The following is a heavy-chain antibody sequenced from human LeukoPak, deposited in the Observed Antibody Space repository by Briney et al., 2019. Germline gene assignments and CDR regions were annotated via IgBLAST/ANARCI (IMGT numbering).Heavy chain of an antibody. V-gene: IGHV4-30-4*01. D-gene: IGHD3-22*01. J-gene: IGHJ5*02. CDR3: ARPSYYDSRIDP. Sequence: SQTLSLTCTVSGGSISSGDYYWSWIRQPPGKGLEWIAYMYYSGSTYYNPSLKSRVTMSADTSKNQLSLKLSSVTAADTAVYYCARPSYYDSRIDPWGQGILVTVSS. CDR2: MYYSGST. CDR1: GGSISSGDYY.